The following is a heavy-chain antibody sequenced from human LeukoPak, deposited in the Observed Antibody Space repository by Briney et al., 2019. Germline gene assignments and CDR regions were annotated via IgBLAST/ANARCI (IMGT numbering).Heavy chain of an antibody. V-gene: IGHV4-39*07. Sequence: SETLSLTCTVSGGSISSSSYYWAWIRQPPGKGLEWIGSIYYTGSTYYNPSLKSRVTISVDTSKNQFSLRLSSVTAADTAVYYCARGAPLTTVTLYYYYYMDVWGKGTTVTVSS. CDR2: IYYTGST. CDR3: ARGAPLTTVTLYYYYYMDV. D-gene: IGHD4-17*01. CDR1: GGSISSSSYY. J-gene: IGHJ6*03.